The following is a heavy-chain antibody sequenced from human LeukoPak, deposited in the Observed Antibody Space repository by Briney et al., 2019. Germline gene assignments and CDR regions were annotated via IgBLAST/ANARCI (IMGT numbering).Heavy chain of an antibody. D-gene: IGHD2-15*01. CDR1: GFTFDDYA. Sequence: GGSLRLSCAASGFTFDDYAMHWVRQAPGKGLEWVSLISGDGGSTYYADSVKGRFTISRDNSKNSLYLQMNSLRTEVTALYYCAKDLLGYCSGGSCVSWFDPWGQGTLVTVSS. V-gene: IGHV3-43*02. J-gene: IGHJ5*02. CDR3: AKDLLGYCSGGSCVSWFDP. CDR2: ISGDGGST.